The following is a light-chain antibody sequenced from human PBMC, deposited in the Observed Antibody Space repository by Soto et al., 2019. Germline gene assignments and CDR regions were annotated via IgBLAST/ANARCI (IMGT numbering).Light chain of an antibody. V-gene: IGKV4-1*01. CDR2: WAS. J-gene: IGKJ1*01. CDR1: QSVLYRSNNKNY. CDR3: QQYYSTPPT. Sequence: DIVMTQSPDSLAVSLGERATINCKSSQSVLYRSNNKNYLAWYRQKPGQPPKLLIYWASTRESGVPDRFSGSGSGTEFTLTISSLQAEDVAVYYCQQYYSTPPTFGQGTKVEIK.